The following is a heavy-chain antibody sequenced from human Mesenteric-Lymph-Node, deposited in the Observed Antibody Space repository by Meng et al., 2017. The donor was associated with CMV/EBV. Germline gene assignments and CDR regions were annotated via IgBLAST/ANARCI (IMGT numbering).Heavy chain of an antibody. CDR1: GYTFTSYG. CDR3: ARVSAAAGFFDY. V-gene: IGHV1-18*01. D-gene: IGHD6-13*01. CDR2: ISAYNGNT. J-gene: IGHJ4*02. Sequence: KASGYTFTSYGISWVRQAPGQGLEWMGWISAYNGNTNYAQKLQGRVTMTTDTSTSTAYMELRSLRSDDTAVYYCARVSAAAGFFDYWGQGTLVTVSS.